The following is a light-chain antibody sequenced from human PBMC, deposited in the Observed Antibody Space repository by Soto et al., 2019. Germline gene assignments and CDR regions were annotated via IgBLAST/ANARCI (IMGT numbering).Light chain of an antibody. V-gene: IGKV1-5*01. J-gene: IGKJ1*01. CDR2: DAS. Sequence: DIQMTQSPSTLSASVGDRVPITCRASQSISDLLAWYQQKPGKAPKFLIYDASSLESGVPSRFSGSGSGTELTLTISSLQTDDFATYYCQHYKMYSPWTFGQGTKVDIK. CDR1: QSISDL. CDR3: QHYKMYSPWT.